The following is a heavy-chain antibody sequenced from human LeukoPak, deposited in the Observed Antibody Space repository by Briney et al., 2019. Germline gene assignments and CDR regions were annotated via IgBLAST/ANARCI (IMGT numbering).Heavy chain of an antibody. D-gene: IGHD1-1*01. CDR3: ARVRAYNWNDGGWFDP. CDR1: GYTFTGYY. J-gene: IGHJ5*01. CDR2: INPNSGGT. Sequence: ASVKVSCKASGYTFTGYYMHWVRQAPGQGLDWMGWINPNSGGTNYAQKFQGRVTVTRDTSITTAYMEVSRLRSDDTAVYYCARVRAYNWNDGGWFDPWGQGTQVTVS. V-gene: IGHV1-2*02.